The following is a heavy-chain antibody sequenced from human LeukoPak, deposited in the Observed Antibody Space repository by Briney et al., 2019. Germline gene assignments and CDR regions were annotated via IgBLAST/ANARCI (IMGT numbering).Heavy chain of an antibody. V-gene: IGHV3-23*01. CDR1: GFTFSSHA. CDR2: LSGSGYNT. Sequence: GGSLRLSCAASGFTFSSHALSWVRQAPGKGLEWVSSLSGSGYNTYYADSVKGRFTISRDNSKNTVYLQMDSLRAEDTAVYYCAKDPYGTRYFDYWGQGTLVTVSS. D-gene: IGHD2-2*01. J-gene: IGHJ4*02. CDR3: AKDPYGTRYFDY.